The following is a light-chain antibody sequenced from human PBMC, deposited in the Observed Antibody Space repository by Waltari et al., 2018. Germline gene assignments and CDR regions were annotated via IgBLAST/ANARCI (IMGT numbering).Light chain of an antibody. Sequence: DIVLTQSPATLSLSPGERASLSCRASQSIKFYLAWYQQRPGQAPRLLIYDTSNRPTGVPARFSGSGSETDFTLTISSLEHEDFAVYYCQQRGSWPQITFGGGTRVEI. V-gene: IGKV3-11*01. J-gene: IGKJ4*01. CDR1: QSIKFY. CDR2: DTS. CDR3: QQRGSWPQIT.